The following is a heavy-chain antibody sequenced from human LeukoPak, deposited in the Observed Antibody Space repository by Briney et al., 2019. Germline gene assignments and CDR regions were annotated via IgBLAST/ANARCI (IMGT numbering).Heavy chain of an antibody. CDR3: ARDPSAPEELLQYYFDY. Sequence: PGRSLRLSCAASGFAFNTYAMHWVRQAPGKGLEWVTLIWHDGSHKFYIDSVRGRFTISRDNSRNTVYLQMNGLRAEDTAVYYCARDPSAPEELLQYYFDYWGQGTLVTVSS. D-gene: IGHD2-15*01. CDR1: GFAFNTYA. J-gene: IGHJ4*02. CDR2: IWHDGSHK. V-gene: IGHV3-33*01.